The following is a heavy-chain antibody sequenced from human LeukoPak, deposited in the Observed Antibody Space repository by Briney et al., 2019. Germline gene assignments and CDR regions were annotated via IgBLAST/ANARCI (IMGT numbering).Heavy chain of an antibody. CDR1: GYTFTSYG. CDR2: ISAYNGNT. V-gene: IGHV1-18*01. J-gene: IGHJ6*02. D-gene: IGHD3-3*01. CDR3: ARDSVGRYYDFWSGYLGGYYGMDV. Sequence: ASVKVSCKASGYTFTSYGISWVRQAPGQGLEWMGWISAYNGNTNYAQKLQGRATMTTDTSTSTAYMELRSLRSDDTAVYYCARDSVGRYYDFWSGYLGGYYGMDVWGQGTTVTVSS.